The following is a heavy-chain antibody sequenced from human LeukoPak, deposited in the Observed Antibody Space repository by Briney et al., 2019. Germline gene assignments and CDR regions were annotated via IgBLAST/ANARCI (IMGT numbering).Heavy chain of an antibody. D-gene: IGHD3/OR15-3a*01. CDR2: ISGSGAAT. J-gene: IGHJ4*02. V-gene: IGHV3-23*01. CDR1: GLTFSSYA. Sequence: GGSLRLSCAASGLTFSSYAMSWVRQAPGKGLVWVSGISGSGAATYYADSVKGRFTISRDKSETTLYLQMNSLRDEDTAIYYCVIGPRQKRGLNTYWGQGTLVTVSS. CDR3: VIGPRQKRGLNTY.